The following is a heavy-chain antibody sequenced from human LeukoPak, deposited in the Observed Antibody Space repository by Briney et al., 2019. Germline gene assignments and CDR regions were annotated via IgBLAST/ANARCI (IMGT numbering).Heavy chain of an antibody. Sequence: GESLKISCKGSGYSFTSYWIGWVRQMPGKGLEWMGIIYPGDSDTRYSPSFQGQVTISADKSISTAYLQWSSLKASDTAMYYCARPLTIIGYSSSWYPPYYYGMDVWGRGTTVTVSS. D-gene: IGHD6-13*01. CDR2: IYPGDSDT. J-gene: IGHJ6*04. V-gene: IGHV5-51*01. CDR1: GYSFTSYW. CDR3: ARPLTIIGYSSSWYPPYYYGMDV.